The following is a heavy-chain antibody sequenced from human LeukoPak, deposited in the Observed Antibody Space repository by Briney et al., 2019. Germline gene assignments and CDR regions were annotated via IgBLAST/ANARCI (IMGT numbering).Heavy chain of an antibody. Sequence: PSETLSLTCSVSGASIRDFYWSWTRQSPGKGLEWIGYFYFSGTSTFNPSLQSRVTMSVDASKNQFSLKLTSVTAADTAVYYCVRHVTTGFNLFEYWGQGTLVTVSS. J-gene: IGHJ4*02. CDR1: GASIRDFY. CDR3: VRHVTTGFNLFEY. CDR2: FYFSGTS. V-gene: IGHV4-59*08. D-gene: IGHD5-24*01.